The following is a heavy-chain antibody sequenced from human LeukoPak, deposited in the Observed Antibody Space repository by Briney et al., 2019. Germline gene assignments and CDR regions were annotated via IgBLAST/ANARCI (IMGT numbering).Heavy chain of an antibody. Sequence: ASVKVSCKASGYTFTSYAMNWVRQAPGQGLEWMGWINTNTGNPTYAQGFTGRFVFSLDTSVSTAYLQISSLKAEDTAVYYCALSHDSSGYSPYYFDYWGQGTLVTVSS. CDR2: INTNTGNP. V-gene: IGHV7-4-1*02. CDR3: ALSHDSSGYSPYYFDY. CDR1: GYTFTSYA. D-gene: IGHD3-22*01. J-gene: IGHJ4*02.